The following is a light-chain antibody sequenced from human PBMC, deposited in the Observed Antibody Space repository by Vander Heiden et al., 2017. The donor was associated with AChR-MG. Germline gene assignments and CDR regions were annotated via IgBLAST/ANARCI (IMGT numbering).Light chain of an antibody. CDR1: QDISNY. Sequence: DIHMTQSPSSLSASVGDRVTITCQASQDISNYLNWYQQKPGKAPKLLIYDASNLETGVPSRFSGSESETDFTFTISSLQPEDIATYYCQQYDNHPQLTFGGGTKVEIK. V-gene: IGKV1-33*01. CDR3: QQYDNHPQLT. J-gene: IGKJ4*01. CDR2: DAS.